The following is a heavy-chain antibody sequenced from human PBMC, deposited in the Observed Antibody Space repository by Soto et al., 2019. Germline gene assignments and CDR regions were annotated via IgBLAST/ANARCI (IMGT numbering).Heavy chain of an antibody. CDR3: ARDRNILSAYYMDV. Sequence: PGGSLRLSCAASGFTVSSNYMSWVRQAPGKGLEWVSVIYSGGSTYYADSVKGRFTISRDNSKNTLYLQMNSLRAEDTAVYYCARDRNILSAYYMDVWGKGTTVTVSS. CDR2: IYSGGST. V-gene: IGHV3-66*01. CDR1: GFTVSSNY. D-gene: IGHD3-9*01. J-gene: IGHJ6*03.